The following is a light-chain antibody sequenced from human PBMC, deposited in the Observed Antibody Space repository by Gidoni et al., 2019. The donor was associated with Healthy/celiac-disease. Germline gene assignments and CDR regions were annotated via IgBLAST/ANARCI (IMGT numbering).Light chain of an antibody. Sequence: DIQMTQSPSTLSASVGDRVAITCRASQSISSWLSWYQQKPVKAPKLLIYKASSLESGVPSRFSGSGSVTEFTLTISSLQPDDFATDYCQQYNSYSYTFGQGTKLEIK. J-gene: IGKJ2*01. CDR2: KAS. CDR3: QQYNSYSYT. CDR1: QSISSW. V-gene: IGKV1-5*03.